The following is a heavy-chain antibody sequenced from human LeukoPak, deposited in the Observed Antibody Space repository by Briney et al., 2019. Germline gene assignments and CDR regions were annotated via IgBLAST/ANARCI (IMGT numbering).Heavy chain of an antibody. Sequence: SVKVSCKASGGTFSSYAISWVRQAPGQGLEWMGGIIPIFGTANYAQKFQGRVTITTDESTSTAYMELSSLRSEDTAVYYCARGDPDYSYYYYYMDVWGKGTTVTVSS. D-gene: IGHD4-11*01. CDR3: ARGDPDYSYYYYYMDV. V-gene: IGHV1-69*05. CDR1: GGTFSSYA. J-gene: IGHJ6*03. CDR2: IIPIFGTA.